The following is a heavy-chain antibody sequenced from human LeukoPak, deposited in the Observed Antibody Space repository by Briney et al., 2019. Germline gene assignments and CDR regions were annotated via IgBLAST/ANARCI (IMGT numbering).Heavy chain of an antibody. CDR2: LYPGDSDG. J-gene: IGHJ4*02. CDR3: ARRPYCGGDCSYFDY. D-gene: IGHD2-21*02. V-gene: IGHV5-51*01. Sequence: GASLEISWQGAGSRFSSYGCAWARQMPGKGLEGMQVLYPGDSDGRYSPSFQGQVNISADKSISTDYLQWSSLKASDTDIYYCARRPYCGGDCSYFDYWGEGTLVTVSS. CDR1: GSRFSSYG.